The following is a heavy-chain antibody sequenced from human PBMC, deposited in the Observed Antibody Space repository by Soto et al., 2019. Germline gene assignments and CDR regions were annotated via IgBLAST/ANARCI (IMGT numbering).Heavy chain of an antibody. J-gene: IGHJ4*02. V-gene: IGHV3-33*01. D-gene: IGHD3-22*01. CDR2: IWYDGSNK. CDR3: ASGAAFYYDTSRY. CDR1: GFTFSSYG. Sequence: GGSLRLSCAASGFTFSSYGMHWVRQAPGKGLEWVAVIWYDGSNKYYADSVKGRFTISRDNSKNTLYLQMNSLRAEDTAVYYCASGAAFYYDTSRYWGQGTLVTVSS.